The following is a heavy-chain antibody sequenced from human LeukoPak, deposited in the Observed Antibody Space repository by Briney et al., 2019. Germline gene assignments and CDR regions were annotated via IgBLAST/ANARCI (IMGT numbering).Heavy chain of an antibody. Sequence: SETLSLTCTVSHESITNYYWSWIRQPPGRGLEWIGYLYYTGSTNYNPSLKSRVTLSLDTSKNQFSLKLSSVTAADTAVYYCARGGDGYNFDWFDPWGQGTLVTVSS. CDR3: ARGGDGYNFDWFDP. V-gene: IGHV4-59*01. CDR1: HESITNYY. J-gene: IGHJ5*02. CDR2: LYYTGST. D-gene: IGHD5-24*01.